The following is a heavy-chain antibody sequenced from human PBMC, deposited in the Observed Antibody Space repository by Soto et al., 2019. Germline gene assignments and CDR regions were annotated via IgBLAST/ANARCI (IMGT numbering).Heavy chain of an antibody. J-gene: IGHJ4*02. Sequence: EVHLVESGGAVVRPGGSLRLSCAASGFTFDDYAMSWVRQAPGKGLEWVAAINWNGGSTTYADSLKGRFTISRDNAKNSLHLQISSLRAEDTALYYCARCSSTSCYIMASFDYWGQGTLVTVSS. D-gene: IGHD2-2*02. CDR2: INWNGGST. CDR1: GFTFDDYA. V-gene: IGHV3-20*04. CDR3: ARCSSTSCYIMASFDY.